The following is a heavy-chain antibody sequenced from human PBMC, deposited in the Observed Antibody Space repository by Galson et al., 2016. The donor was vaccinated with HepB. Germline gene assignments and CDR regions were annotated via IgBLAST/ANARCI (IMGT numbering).Heavy chain of an antibody. J-gene: IGHJ6*02. CDR1: GGTFSSYA. CDR2: IVPNFGTA. V-gene: IGHV1-69*13. D-gene: IGHD2-2*01. Sequence: SVKVSCKASGGTFSSYAISWVRQAPRQGLEWMGGIVPNFGTANYAQRFQGRVTITADESASPAYMELGSLRSEDTAVYYCARPQSPYCSSTNCYYYGIDLWGQGTTVTVSS. CDR3: ARPQSPYCSSTNCYYYGIDL.